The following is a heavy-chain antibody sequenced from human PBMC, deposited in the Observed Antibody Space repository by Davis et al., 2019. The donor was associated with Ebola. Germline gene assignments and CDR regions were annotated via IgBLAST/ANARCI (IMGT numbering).Heavy chain of an antibody. CDR3: ERARGRQLLYSYYGLDV. CDR2: LNWNGDNT. V-gene: IGHV3-20*04. D-gene: IGHD2/OR15-2a*01. CDR1: GFNFADYG. Sequence: PGGSLRLSCEASGFNFADYGMSWVRQAPGKGLEWVSGLNWNGDNTGYADSVKGRITISRDNAKNSLYLQMNGLRAEDTALYYCERARGRQLLYSYYGLDVWGQGTTVIVSS. J-gene: IGHJ6*02.